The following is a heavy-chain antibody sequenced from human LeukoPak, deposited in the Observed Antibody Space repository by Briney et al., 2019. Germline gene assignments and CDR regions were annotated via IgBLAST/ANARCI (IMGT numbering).Heavy chain of an antibody. CDR3: ARGGTSACFDY. Sequence: GGSLRLSCAASGFTFSSYSMNWVRQAPGKGLEWVSYISSSSSTIYYADSVKGRFTISRDNAKNSLYLQMNSLRAEDTAVYYCARGGTSACFDYWGQGTLVTVSS. D-gene: IGHD3-16*01. J-gene: IGHJ4*02. CDR1: GFTFSSYS. V-gene: IGHV3-48*04. CDR2: ISSSSSTI.